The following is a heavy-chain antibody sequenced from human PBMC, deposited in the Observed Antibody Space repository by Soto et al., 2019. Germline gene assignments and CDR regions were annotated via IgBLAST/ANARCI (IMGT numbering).Heavy chain of an antibody. Sequence: QVQLQESGPGLVKPSQTLSLTCTVSGGSISSGGYYWSWIRQHPGKGLEWIGYIYYSGSTYYNPSLTSRVTISVDTSKNQFSLKLSSVTAADTAVYYCARGDSWDIAAAIESDNWFDPWGQGTLVTVSS. CDR3: ARGDSWDIAAAIESDNWFDP. CDR1: GGSISSGGYY. J-gene: IGHJ5*02. V-gene: IGHV4-31*03. D-gene: IGHD6-13*01. CDR2: IYYSGST.